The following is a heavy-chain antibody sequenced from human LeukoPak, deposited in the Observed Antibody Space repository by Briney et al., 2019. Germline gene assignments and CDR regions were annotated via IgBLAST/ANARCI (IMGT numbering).Heavy chain of an antibody. CDR2: ISGSGGST. V-gene: IGHV3-23*01. CDR3: AKHRAYYYGSGSSQYYFDY. Sequence: PSETLSLTCAVYGGSFSGYYWSWVRQAPGKGLEWVSAISGSGGSTYYADSVKGRFTISRDNSKNTLYLQMNSLRAEDTAVYYCAKHRAYYYGSGSSQYYFDYWGQGTLVTVSS. D-gene: IGHD3-10*01. J-gene: IGHJ4*02. CDR1: GGSFSGYY.